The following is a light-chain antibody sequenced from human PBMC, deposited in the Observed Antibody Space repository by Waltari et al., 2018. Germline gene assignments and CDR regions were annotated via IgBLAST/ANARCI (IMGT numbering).Light chain of an antibody. CDR1: QSVSSS. J-gene: IGKJ4*01. Sequence: EIVMTQSPATLSLSPGERATLSCRASQSVSSSLAWYQQKPGKAPRLLIYGASSRATGIPDRFSGSGSGTEFTLTISSLEPEDLAVYYCQQNSNWPLTFGGGTKVEIK. CDR3: QQNSNWPLT. CDR2: GAS. V-gene: IGKV3D-15*01.